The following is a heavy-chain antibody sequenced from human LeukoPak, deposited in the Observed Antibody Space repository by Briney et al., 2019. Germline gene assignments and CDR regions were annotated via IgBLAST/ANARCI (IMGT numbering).Heavy chain of an antibody. V-gene: IGHV3-74*01. CDR1: GFTFSSYW. D-gene: IGHD6-13*01. Sequence: GGSLRLSCAASGFTFSSYWMHWVRQAPGKGLVWVSRINTDGSSTSYADSVKGRFTISRDNAKNTLYLQMNSLRAEDTAVYYCAKVSPLGYSTSWPNWFDPWGQGTLVTVSS. J-gene: IGHJ5*02. CDR3: AKVSPLGYSTSWPNWFDP. CDR2: INTDGSST.